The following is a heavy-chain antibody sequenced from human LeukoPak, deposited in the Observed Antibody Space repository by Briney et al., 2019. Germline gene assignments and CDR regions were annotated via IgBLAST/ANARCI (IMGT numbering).Heavy chain of an antibody. Sequence: GGSLRLSCAASGFTFSSSGMHWVRQAPGRGLEWVAVASYDGTDKYYGDSVKGRFTISRDNSKNTLYLQMNSLTTEDTAVYYCAKLSVSVIAVATQGAAFDVWGQGTMVIVSS. V-gene: IGHV3-30*18. CDR1: GFTFSSSG. D-gene: IGHD6-19*01. J-gene: IGHJ3*01. CDR2: ASYDGTDK. CDR3: AKLSVSVIAVATQGAAFDV.